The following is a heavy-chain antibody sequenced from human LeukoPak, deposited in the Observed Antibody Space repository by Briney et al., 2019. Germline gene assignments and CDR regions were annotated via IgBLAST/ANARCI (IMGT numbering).Heavy chain of an antibody. V-gene: IGHV1-18*01. D-gene: IGHD2-2*01. CDR1: GYTFTSYG. J-gene: IGHJ6*03. CDR3: ARDPLGYCSSTSCHKTDYYYYMDV. Sequence: ASVKVSCKASGYTFTSYGISWVRQAPGQGLEWMGWISAYNGTTNYAQKLQGRVTMTTDTSTSTAYMELRSLRSDDTAVYYCARDPLGYCSSTSCHKTDYYYYMDVWGKGTTVTVSS. CDR2: ISAYNGTT.